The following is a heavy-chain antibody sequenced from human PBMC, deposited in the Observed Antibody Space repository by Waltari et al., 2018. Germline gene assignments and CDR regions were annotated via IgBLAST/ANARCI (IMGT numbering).Heavy chain of an antibody. CDR1: VFTFSSYA. D-gene: IGHD1-26*01. CDR3: ARDPHSGSYPDY. CDR2: IAYDGSNK. V-gene: IGHV3-30-3*01. J-gene: IGHJ4*02. Sequence: QVQLVESGGGVVQPGSSLRLSCAASVFTFSSYAMHWVRQAPGQGLEWVAVIAYDGSNKYYVDSVKGRLTISRENSKNTLYLKMNSLRAEDTAVYYCARDPHSGSYPDYWGQGTLVTVSS.